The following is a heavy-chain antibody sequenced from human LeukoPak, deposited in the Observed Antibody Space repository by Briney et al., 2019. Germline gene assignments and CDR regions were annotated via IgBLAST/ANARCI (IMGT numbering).Heavy chain of an antibody. Sequence: ASVKVSCKASGYTFTSYYMHWVRQAPGQGLEWMGIINPSGGSTSYAQKFQGRVTMTRDMSTSTVYMELSSLRSEDTAVYYCARDTTGTTLGVYYYYYYMDVWGKGTTVTVSS. CDR2: INPSGGST. J-gene: IGHJ6*03. CDR1: GYTFTSYY. V-gene: IGHV1-46*01. CDR3: ARDTTGTTLGVYYYYYYMDV. D-gene: IGHD1-1*01.